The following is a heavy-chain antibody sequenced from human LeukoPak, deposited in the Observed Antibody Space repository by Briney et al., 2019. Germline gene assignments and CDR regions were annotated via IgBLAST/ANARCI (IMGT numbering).Heavy chain of an antibody. Sequence: PGGSLRLSCAASGFTFSSLDMHWVRQAPGKGLEWVSGIGTLLDTDYPDSLKGRFTISRENAKNSVFLQMNNVRAGDTAVYYCVRGRNNNYYDDSGYSPYWGQGTLVTVSS. D-gene: IGHD3-22*01. CDR3: VRGRNNNYYDDSGYSPY. J-gene: IGHJ4*02. V-gene: IGHV3-13*01. CDR2: IGTLLDT. CDR1: GFTFSSLD.